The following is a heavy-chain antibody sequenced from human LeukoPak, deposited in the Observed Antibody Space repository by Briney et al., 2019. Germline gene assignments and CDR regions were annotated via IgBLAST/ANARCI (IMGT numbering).Heavy chain of an antibody. J-gene: IGHJ6*04. CDR1: GYTFTSYY. CDR2: INPSGGST. Sequence: ASVKVSCKASGYTFTSYYIHWVRQAPGQGLEWMGIINPSGGSTSYAQKFQGRVTMTRDTSTSTVYMELSSLRSEDTAVYYCARAVVAAAGRGYYYGMDVWGKGTTVTVSP. V-gene: IGHV1-46*01. CDR3: ARAVVAAAGRGYYYGMDV. D-gene: IGHD6-13*01.